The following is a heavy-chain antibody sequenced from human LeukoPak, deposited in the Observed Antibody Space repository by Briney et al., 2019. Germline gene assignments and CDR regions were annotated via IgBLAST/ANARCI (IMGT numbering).Heavy chain of an antibody. V-gene: IGHV3-21*01. D-gene: IGHD3-22*01. CDR3: ARDPNYYDSSGYYSRGDNWFDP. CDR1: GFTFSSYT. Sequence: GGSLRLSRAASGFTFSSYTMNWVRQAPGKGLEWVSSISSSSTYIYYTDSVKGRFTISRDNAKNSLYLQMNSLRAEDTAVYYCARDPNYYDSSGYYSRGDNWFDPWGQGTLVTVSS. J-gene: IGHJ5*02. CDR2: ISSSSTYI.